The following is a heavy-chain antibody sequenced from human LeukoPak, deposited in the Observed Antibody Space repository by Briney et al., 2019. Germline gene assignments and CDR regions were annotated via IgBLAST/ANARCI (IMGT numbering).Heavy chain of an antibody. CDR2: INPSGGST. CDR1: GYTFTSFY. CDR3: AVIAVARQFDY. D-gene: IGHD6-19*01. Sequence: ASVKVSCKASGYTFTSFYMHWVRQAPGQRLEWMGIINPSGGSTSYAQKFQGRVTMTRDTSTSTVYMELSSLRSEDTAVYYCAVIAVARQFDYWGQGTLVTVSS. V-gene: IGHV1-46*01. J-gene: IGHJ4*02.